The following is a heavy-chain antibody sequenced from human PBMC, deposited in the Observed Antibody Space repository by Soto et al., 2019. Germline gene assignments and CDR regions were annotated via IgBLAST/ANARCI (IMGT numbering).Heavy chain of an antibody. J-gene: IGHJ6*02. CDR1: GFSLSTSGMC. V-gene: IGHV2-70*01. CDR2: IDWDDDK. D-gene: IGHD6-13*01. Sequence: SGPTLVNPTQTLTLTCTFSGFSLSTSGMCVSWIRQPPGKALEWLALIDWDDDKYYSTSLKTRLTISKDTSKNQVVLTMTNMDPVDTATYYCARIRGDSSSWDGPPYYYGMDVWGQGTTVTVSS. CDR3: ARIRGDSSSWDGPPYYYGMDV.